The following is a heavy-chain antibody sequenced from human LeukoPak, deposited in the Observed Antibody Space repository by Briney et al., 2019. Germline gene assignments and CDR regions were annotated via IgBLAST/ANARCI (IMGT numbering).Heavy chain of an antibody. CDR1: GGSLSSYY. J-gene: IGHJ6*03. D-gene: IGHD5-18*01. Sequence: SETPSLTCTVSGGSLSSYYWSWIRQPPGKGLEWIGYIYTSGSTNYNPSLKSRVTISVDTSKNQFSLKLSSVAAADTAVYFCVRVGYSYVINDWSRTGLGAYPTKYYYHMDVWDKGATVTVSS. V-gene: IGHV4-4*08. CDR3: VRVGYSYVINDWSRTGLGAYPTKYYYHMDV. CDR2: IYTSGST.